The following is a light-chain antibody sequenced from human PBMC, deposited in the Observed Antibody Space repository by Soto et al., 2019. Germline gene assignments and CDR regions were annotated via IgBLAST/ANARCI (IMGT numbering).Light chain of an antibody. J-gene: IGKJ1*01. CDR1: QGIRND. CDR3: LQDYNYPRT. Sequence: AIPMTQSPSSLSASVGDRVTITCRASQGIRNDLGWYQQKPGRAPKLLLYAASSFQSGVPSRFSGSGSGTDFTLTISSLQPEDFATYYCLQDYNYPRTFGQGTKVEIK. V-gene: IGKV1-6*01. CDR2: AAS.